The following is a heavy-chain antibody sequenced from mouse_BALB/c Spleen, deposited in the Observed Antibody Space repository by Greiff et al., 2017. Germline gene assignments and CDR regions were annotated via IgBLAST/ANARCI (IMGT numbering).Heavy chain of an antibody. CDR3: AREWSSLYAMDY. J-gene: IGHJ4*01. D-gene: IGHD1-3*01. Sequence: QVHVKQSGAELARPGASVKLSCKASGYTFTSYWMQWVKQRPGQGLEWIGAIYPGDGDTRYTQKFKGKATLTADKSSSTAYMQLSSLASEDSAVYYCAREWSSLYAMDYWGQGTSVTVSS. V-gene: IGHV1-87*01. CDR2: IYPGDGDT. CDR1: GYTFTSYW.